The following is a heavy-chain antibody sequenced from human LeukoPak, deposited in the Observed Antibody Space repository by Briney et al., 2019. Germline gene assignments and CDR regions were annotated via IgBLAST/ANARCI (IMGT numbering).Heavy chain of an antibody. CDR1: GGTFSSYA. CDR2: ISGSGGST. D-gene: IGHD3-22*01. V-gene: IGHV3-23*01. CDR3: AKDGFYDSSGYYNN. J-gene: IGHJ4*02. Sequence: GASVKVSCKASGGTFSSYAMSWVRQAPGKGLEWVSAISGSGGSTYYADSVKGRFTISRDNSKNTLYLQMNSLRAEDTAVYYRAKDGFYDSSGYYNNWGQGTLVTVSS.